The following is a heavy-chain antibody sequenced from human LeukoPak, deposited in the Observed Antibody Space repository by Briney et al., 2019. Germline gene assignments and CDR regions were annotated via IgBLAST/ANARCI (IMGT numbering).Heavy chain of an antibody. CDR1: GFTFSNYA. Sequence: GGSLRLSCEVSGFTFSNYAMNWVRQAPGKGLEWVSSISASAGSAVYGASVKGRFTISRVNAENTLYQQMNSLRADDTAIYYCAKDQRSGEYDYGWGPFDIWGQGTMVTVSS. V-gene: IGHV3-23*01. CDR3: AKDQRSGEYDYGWGPFDI. D-gene: IGHD3-10*01. J-gene: IGHJ3*02. CDR2: ISASAGSA.